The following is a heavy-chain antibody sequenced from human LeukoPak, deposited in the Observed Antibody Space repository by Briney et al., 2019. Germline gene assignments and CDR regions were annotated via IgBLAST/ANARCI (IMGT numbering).Heavy chain of an antibody. Sequence: GGSLRLPCAASGFTFSTYGMNWVRQAPGKGLEWVSYIGTSSSTIYYADSVKGRFTISRDNAKNSLYLQMNSLRAEDTAVYYCASRNSYCYLEYYFDYWGQGTLVTVSS. CDR3: ASRNSYCYLEYYFDY. D-gene: IGHD5-18*01. J-gene: IGHJ4*02. CDR2: IGTSSSTI. V-gene: IGHV3-48*01. CDR1: GFTFSTYG.